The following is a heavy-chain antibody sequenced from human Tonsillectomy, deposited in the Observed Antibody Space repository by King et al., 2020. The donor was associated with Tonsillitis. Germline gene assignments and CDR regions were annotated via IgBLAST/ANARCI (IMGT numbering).Heavy chain of an antibody. V-gene: IGHV5-51*01. J-gene: IGHJ4*02. CDR2: IYPGDSDT. D-gene: IGHD2-15*01. CDR1: GYRFTIYW. Sequence: QRVQSGAEVRKPGESLKISCKGTGYRFTIYWSGWVRQMPGKGREWMVIIYPGDSDTSYSPLFEGQVTISVDKSISTAYLQWVSLKASDTAMYYCAIDMDFDYWGQGTLVTVSS. CDR3: AIDMDFDY.